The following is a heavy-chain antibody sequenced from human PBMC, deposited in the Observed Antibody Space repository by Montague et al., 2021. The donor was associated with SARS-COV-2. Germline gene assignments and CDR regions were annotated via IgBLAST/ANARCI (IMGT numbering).Heavy chain of an antibody. CDR2: LHGFSPVI. V-gene: IGHV3-48*02. J-gene: IGHJ4*02. CDR1: GFTLTDYR. Sequence: SLRLSCAASGFTLTDYRMNWLRQAPGRGLEWISYLHGFSPVIFYADSVKGRFTISRDNAKNSLFLQMNSLRDEDTAVYYCARDRDWAFDSWGQGTLVTVAS. CDR3: ARDRDWAFDS. D-gene: IGHD2-21*02.